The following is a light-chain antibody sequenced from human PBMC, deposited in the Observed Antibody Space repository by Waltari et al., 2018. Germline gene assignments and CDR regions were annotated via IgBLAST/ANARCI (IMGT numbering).Light chain of an antibody. Sequence: DIQLTQSPSTLSASVGDTVTITCRASQSISTSLAWYQQKPGKAPNLLIYKASNLESGVPSRFSGSGSGTEVTLTISSLQPDDFATYYCQQYNSYSPSTFGQGTKLEIK. CDR1: QSISTS. V-gene: IGKV1-5*03. CDR2: KAS. CDR3: QQYNSYSPST. J-gene: IGKJ2*01.